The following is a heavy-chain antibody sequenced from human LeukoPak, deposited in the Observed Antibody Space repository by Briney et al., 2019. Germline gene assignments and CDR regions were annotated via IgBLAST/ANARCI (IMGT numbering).Heavy chain of an antibody. J-gene: IGHJ4*02. CDR1: GFTFSSYA. D-gene: IGHD6-13*01. CDR3: AKDPGTPAVGDY. V-gene: IGHV3-23*01. Sequence: GGSLRLSCAASGFTFSSYAMSWVRQAPGKGLEWVSAISGSGGSTYYADSVKGRLTISRDNSKNTLYLKMNSLRAEDTSVYYCAKDPGTPAVGDYWGQGTLVTVSS. CDR2: ISGSGGST.